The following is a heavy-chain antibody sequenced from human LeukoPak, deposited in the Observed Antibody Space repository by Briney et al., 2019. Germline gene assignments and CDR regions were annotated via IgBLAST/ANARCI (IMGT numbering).Heavy chain of an antibody. CDR2: IYYSGST. CDR3: ARLTGYSSESWFDP. V-gene: IGHV4-59*01. Sequence: PSETLSLTCTVSGGSISYYYWSWIRQPPGKGLEWIGYIYYSGSTNYNPSLKSRVTISVDRSKNQFSLKLSSVSAADTAVYYCARLTGYSSESWFDPWGQGTLVTVSS. D-gene: IGHD3-9*01. CDR1: GGSISYYY. J-gene: IGHJ5*02.